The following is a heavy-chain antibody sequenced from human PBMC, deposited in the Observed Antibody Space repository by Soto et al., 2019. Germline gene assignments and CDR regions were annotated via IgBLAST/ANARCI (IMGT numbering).Heavy chain of an antibody. CDR1: GYTFTNYV. CDR3: ARDAGSESYLAY. V-gene: IGHV1-18*01. Sequence: HVQLVQSGGEVKKPGASVKVSCKPSGYTFTNYVISLVRQAPGQGLEYMGWISPFNGHTKYAQKFQGRVTLTTETSTSTAYMELRSLINDDTAVYYCARDAGSESYLAYWGQGTLVSVSS. CDR2: ISPFNGHT. J-gene: IGHJ4*02. D-gene: IGHD1-26*01.